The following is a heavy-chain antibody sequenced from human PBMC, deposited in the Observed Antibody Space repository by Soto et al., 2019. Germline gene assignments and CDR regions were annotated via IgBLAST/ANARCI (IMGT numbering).Heavy chain of an antibody. J-gene: IGHJ4*02. CDR1: GGSFSGYY. CDR2: INHSGST. Sequence: QVQLQQWGAGLLKPSETLSLTCAVYGGSFSGYYWTWIRQPPGTGLEWIGEINHSGSTNYNPSLKSRVTISVDTSKSQFSLKLTSVTAADTAVYYCARDKITGLFDYWGQGTRVTGSS. D-gene: IGHD2-8*02. CDR3: ARDKITGLFDY. V-gene: IGHV4-34*01.